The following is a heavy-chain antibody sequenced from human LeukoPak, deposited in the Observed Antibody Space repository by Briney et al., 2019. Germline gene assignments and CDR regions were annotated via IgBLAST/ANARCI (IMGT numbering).Heavy chain of an antibody. J-gene: IGHJ6*04. CDR1: GGSFSGYY. V-gene: IGHV4-34*01. CDR2: INHSGST. D-gene: IGHD2-2*01. CDR3: ARGPAAMIGEDYYGMDV. Sequence: SETLPLTCAVYGGSFSGYYWSWIRQPPGKGLEWIGEINHSGSTNYNPSLKSRVTISVDTSKNQFSLKLSSVTAADTAVYYCARGPAAMIGEDYYGMDVWGKGTTVTVSS.